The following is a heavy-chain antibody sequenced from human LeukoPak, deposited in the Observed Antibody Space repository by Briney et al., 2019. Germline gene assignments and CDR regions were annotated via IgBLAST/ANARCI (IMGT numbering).Heavy chain of an antibody. CDR3: AKGVIDQHGDNHQYGMDV. V-gene: IGHV6-1*01. D-gene: IGHD1-14*01. CDR1: GDSVSSNSAA. CDR2: TYYRSKWYY. Sequence: SQTLSLTCAISGDSVSSNSAAWNWIRQSPSRGLEWLGRTYYRSKWYYDYAVSVKNRITINPATSTNQSSLPPNSATPEHTAVYSCAKGVIDQHGDNHQYGMDVWGQGTTVTVSS. J-gene: IGHJ6*02.